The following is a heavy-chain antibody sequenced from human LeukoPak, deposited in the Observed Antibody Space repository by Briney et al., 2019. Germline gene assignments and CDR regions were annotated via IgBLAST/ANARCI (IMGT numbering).Heavy chain of an antibody. D-gene: IGHD3-22*01. V-gene: IGHV3-43*02. CDR2: ISAYGDGK. CDR1: GFGFEHYG. J-gene: IGHJ4*01. CDR3: AKDQAYYYDNSGLI. Sequence: GGSLRLSCVASGFGFEHYGMHWVRQAPGKGLEWVALISAYGDGKKYAGSVKGRFTVSRDNSKGSLYLQMDSPTTEDTALYYCAKDQAYYYDNSGLIWGQGTLVTVSS.